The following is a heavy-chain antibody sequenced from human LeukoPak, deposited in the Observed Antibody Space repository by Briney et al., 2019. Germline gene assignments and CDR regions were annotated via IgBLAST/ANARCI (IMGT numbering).Heavy chain of an antibody. J-gene: IGHJ4*02. Sequence: GGSLRLSCVVSGFTFSDYWMHWVRQAPGNGLVWVSRINSDGSNTNYAGSVKGRFTISRDNAKNTLYLQMNSLRVEDTAVYYCASGYARSARHQSDFWGQGTVVTVSS. CDR2: INSDGSNT. V-gene: IGHV3-74*01. D-gene: IGHD5-12*01. CDR3: ASGYARSARHQSDF. CDR1: GFTFSDYW.